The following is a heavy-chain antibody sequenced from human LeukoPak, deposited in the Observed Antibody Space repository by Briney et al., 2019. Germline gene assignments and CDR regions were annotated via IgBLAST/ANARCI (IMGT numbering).Heavy chain of an antibody. D-gene: IGHD4-23*01. J-gene: IGHJ4*02. Sequence: GRSLRLSCAASGFTFSSYSMNWVRQAPGKGLEWVSSISSSSNYIYYADSVKGRFTLSRDNAKNSLWLQMNSLRAEDTAVYYCARGEGDSDGNFVGDYWGQGTLVTVSS. CDR2: ISSSSNYI. CDR3: ARGEGDSDGNFVGDY. V-gene: IGHV3-21*01. CDR1: GFTFSSYS.